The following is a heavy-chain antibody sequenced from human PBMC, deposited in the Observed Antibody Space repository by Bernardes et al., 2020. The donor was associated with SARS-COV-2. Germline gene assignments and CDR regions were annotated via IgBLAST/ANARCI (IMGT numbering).Heavy chain of an antibody. CDR2: IYTSGSP. V-gene: IGHV4-4*07. CDR1: GGSISSYY. J-gene: IGHJ3*02. D-gene: IGHD5-18*01. Sequence: SETLSLTCTVSGGSISSYYWSWIRQPAGKGLEWIGRIYTSGSPNYNPSLKSRVTMSVDTSKNQFSLKLSSVTAADTAVYYCARDIPRGYSYGYDAFDIWGQGTMVTVSS. CDR3: ARDIPRGYSYGYDAFDI.